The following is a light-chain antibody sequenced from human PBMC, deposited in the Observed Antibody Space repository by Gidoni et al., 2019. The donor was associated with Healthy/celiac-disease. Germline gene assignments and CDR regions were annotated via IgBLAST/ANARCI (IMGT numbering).Light chain of an antibody. J-gene: IGKJ2*01. CDR1: QDISNY. V-gene: IGKV1-33*01. CDR3: QQYDNLLRVT. CDR2: DAS. Sequence: DIQMTRSPSSLSASVGDRVTITCQASQDISNYLNWYQQKPGKAPKLLIYDASNLETGVPAKFSGSGSGTDFTFTISSLQPEDIATYYCQQYDNLLRVTFGQXTKLEIK.